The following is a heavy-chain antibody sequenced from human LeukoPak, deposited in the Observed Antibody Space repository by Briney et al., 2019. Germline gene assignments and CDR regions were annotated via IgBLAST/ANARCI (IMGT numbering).Heavy chain of an antibody. J-gene: IGHJ4*02. CDR2: IKSKTDGGTT. V-gene: IGHV3-15*01. Sequence: GGSLRLSCAASGFTFSNAWMSWVRQAAGKGLEWVGRIKSKTDGGTTDYAAPVKGRFTISRDDSKNTLYLQMNSLKTEDTAVYYCTTDSLILPTHYWGQGTLVTVSS. CDR1: GFTFSNAW. CDR3: TTDSLILPTHY.